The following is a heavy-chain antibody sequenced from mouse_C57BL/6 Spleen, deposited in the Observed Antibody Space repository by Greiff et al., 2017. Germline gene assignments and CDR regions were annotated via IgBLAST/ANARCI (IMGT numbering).Heavy chain of an antibody. J-gene: IGHJ4*01. CDR2: IDPSDSYT. CDR1: GYTFTSYW. CDR3: ARRHGSSYNYAMDY. Sequence: VQLQQPGAELVMPGASVKLSCKASGYTFTSYWMHWVKQRPGQGLEWIGEIDPSDSYTNYNQKFKGKSTLTVDKSSSTAYMQLSSLTSADSAVYYCARRHGSSYNYAMDYWGQGTSVTVSS. V-gene: IGHV1-69*01. D-gene: IGHD1-1*01.